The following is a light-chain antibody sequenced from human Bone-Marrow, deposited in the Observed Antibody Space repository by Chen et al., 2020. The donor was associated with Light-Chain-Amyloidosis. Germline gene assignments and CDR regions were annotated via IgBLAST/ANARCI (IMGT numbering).Light chain of an antibody. J-gene: IGKJ4*01. Sequence: EIVLTQSPGTLSLSPGEGANLSCRASQTISSNYLTWYQQKFGQAPRLLIYGSSSRVTGIPDRFTGSGSGTDFTLTINRLEPEDFAMYYWQQYGTSPLTFGGGTKVEIK. CDR1: QTISSNY. CDR3: QQYGTSPLT. V-gene: IGKV3-20*01. CDR2: GSS.